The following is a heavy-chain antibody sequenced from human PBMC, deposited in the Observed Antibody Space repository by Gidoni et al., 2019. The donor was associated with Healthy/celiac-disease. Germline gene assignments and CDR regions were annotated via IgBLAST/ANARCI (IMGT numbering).Heavy chain of an antibody. D-gene: IGHD6-13*01. J-gene: IGHJ6*02. V-gene: IGHV1-2*02. CDR1: GYTFTGYY. CDR3: ARDAIQDIAAAAYYGMDV. Sequence: QVQLVQSGAEVKKPGASVKVSCKASGYTFTGYYMHWVRQAPGQGLEWMGWINPNSGGTNYAQKFQGRVTMTRDTSISTAYMELSRLRSDDTAVYYCARDAIQDIAAAAYYGMDVWGQGTAVTVSS. CDR2: INPNSGGT.